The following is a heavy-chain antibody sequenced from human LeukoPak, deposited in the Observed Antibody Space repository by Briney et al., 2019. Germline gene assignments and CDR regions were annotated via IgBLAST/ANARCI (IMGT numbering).Heavy chain of an antibody. V-gene: IGHV3-33*01. CDR1: GFTFSSCG. CDR3: ARDHYDSSGYLVRWFDP. Sequence: PGGSLRLSCAASGFTFSSCGMHWVRQAPGKGLEWVAVIWYDGSNKYYADSVKGRFTISRDNSKNTLYLQMNSLRAEDTAVYYCARDHYDSSGYLVRWFDPWGQGTLVTVSS. D-gene: IGHD3-22*01. CDR2: IWYDGSNK. J-gene: IGHJ5*02.